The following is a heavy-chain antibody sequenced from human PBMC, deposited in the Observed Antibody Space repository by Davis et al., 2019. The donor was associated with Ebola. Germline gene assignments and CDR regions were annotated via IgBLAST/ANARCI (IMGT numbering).Heavy chain of an antibody. J-gene: IGHJ4*02. V-gene: IGHV3-9*02. CDR3: VKGAGASAGILDY. CDR1: GFTSGDYA. CDR2: ISWTGDNI. D-gene: IGHD6-13*01. Sequence: SLKISCAASGFTSGDYAMHWVRHAPQKGLEWVAGISWTGDNIGYADSVKGRFSISRDSAKNSLYLQMISLRPEDTALYYCVKGAGASAGILDYWGQGALVTVSS.